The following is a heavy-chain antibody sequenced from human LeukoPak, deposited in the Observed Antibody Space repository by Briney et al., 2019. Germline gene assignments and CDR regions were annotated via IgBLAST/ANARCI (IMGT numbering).Heavy chain of an antibody. V-gene: IGHV3-7*03. CDR3: AKDRKLGIAAAGRLDY. CDR1: GFTFSSYW. D-gene: IGHD6-13*01. Sequence: QSGGSLRLSCAASGFTFSSYWMSWVRQAPGKGLEWVANIKQDGSQKYYVDSVKGRFTISRDNSKNTLYLQMNSLRAEDTAVYYCAKDRKLGIAAAGRLDYWGQGTLVTVSS. CDR2: IKQDGSQK. J-gene: IGHJ4*02.